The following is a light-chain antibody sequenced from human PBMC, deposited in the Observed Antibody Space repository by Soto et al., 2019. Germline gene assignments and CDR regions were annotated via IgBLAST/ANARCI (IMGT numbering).Light chain of an antibody. CDR3: QQYGSSLFT. CDR2: GAS. V-gene: IGKV3-20*01. CDR1: QRVSSSY. J-gene: IGKJ3*01. Sequence: DIVLAQSPGTLSLSPGERAILSCRASQRVSSSYLASYQQKPGQAPRLLIYGASSRATGSPDRFSGSGSGADLTLTSRRLVLEDFAVYSCQQYGSSLFTFGPGTKVDFK.